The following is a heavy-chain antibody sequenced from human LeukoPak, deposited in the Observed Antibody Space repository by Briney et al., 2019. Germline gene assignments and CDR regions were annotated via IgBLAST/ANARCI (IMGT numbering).Heavy chain of an antibody. D-gene: IGHD5/OR15-5a*01. CDR3: ARALYDCVDY. J-gene: IGHJ4*02. CDR1: GGSISSSSYY. Sequence: SSETLSLTCTVSGGSISSSSYYWGWVRQAPGKGLEWVANIKQDGSEKYYVDSVKGRFTISRDNAKNTLYLQMNSLRAEDTAVYYCARALYDCVDYWGQGTLVTVSS. CDR2: IKQDGSEK. V-gene: IGHV3-7*01.